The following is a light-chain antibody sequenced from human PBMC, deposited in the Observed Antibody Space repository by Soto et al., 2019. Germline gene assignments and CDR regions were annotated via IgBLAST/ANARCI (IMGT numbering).Light chain of an antibody. CDR2: GNS. J-gene: IGLJ3*02. V-gene: IGLV1-40*01. CDR1: SSNIGAGYD. CDR3: QSYDSSLSAL. Sequence: QSVLTQPPSVSGAPGQRVTISCTGSSSNIGAGYDVHWYQQLPGTAPKLLIYGNSNRPSGGPDRFSGSKSGTSASLGITGLQAEDEADYYCQSYDSSLSALFGGGTKLTVL.